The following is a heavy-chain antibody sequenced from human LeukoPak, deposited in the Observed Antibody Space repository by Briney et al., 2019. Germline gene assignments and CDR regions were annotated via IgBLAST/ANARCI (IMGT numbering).Heavy chain of an antibody. D-gene: IGHD3-22*01. V-gene: IGHV4-34*01. CDR1: GGSFSGYY. CDR3: ARGYYDSSGYYPFDY. J-gene: IGHJ4*02. Sequence: SETLSHTCAVYGGSFSGYYWSWIRQPPGEGLEWIGEINHSGSTNYNPSLKSRVTISVDTSKNQFSLKLSSVTAADTAVYYCARGYYDSSGYYPFDYWGQGTLVTVSS. CDR2: INHSGST.